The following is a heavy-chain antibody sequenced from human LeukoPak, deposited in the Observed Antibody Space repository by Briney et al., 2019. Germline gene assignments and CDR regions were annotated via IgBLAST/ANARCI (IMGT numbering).Heavy chain of an antibody. D-gene: IGHD3-3*01. J-gene: IGHJ6*04. CDR1: GYTFTSYG. CDR2: ISAYNDNT. CDR3: ARVDDFWSGYSFFMDV. V-gene: IGHV1-18*01. Sequence: ASVKVSCKASGYTFTSYGISWVRQAPGQGLEWMGWISAYNDNTNYAQKLQGRVTMTTDTSTSTACMELRSLRSDDTAVYYCARVDDFWSGYSFFMDVWGKGTTVTVSS.